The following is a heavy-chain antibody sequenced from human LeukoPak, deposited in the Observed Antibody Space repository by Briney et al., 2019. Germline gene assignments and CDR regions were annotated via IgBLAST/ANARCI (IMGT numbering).Heavy chain of an antibody. CDR2: IFHSGST. Sequence: SETLSLTCTVSGDSITNSNFYWGWIRQSPGKGLEWIGSIFHSGSTNYNPSLKSRVAISVDTSKNQFYLRVRSVTAAETALYYCAGRGIVTGYFDFWGRGTLVTVSS. CDR3: AGRGIVTGYFDF. CDR1: GDSITNSNFY. D-gene: IGHD3-9*01. V-gene: IGHV4-39*01. J-gene: IGHJ4*02.